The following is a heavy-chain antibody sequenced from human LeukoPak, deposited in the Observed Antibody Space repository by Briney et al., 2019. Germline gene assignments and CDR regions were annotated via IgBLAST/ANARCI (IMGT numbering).Heavy chain of an antibody. J-gene: IGHJ4*02. CDR3: ARARHYDFWSGYYTGSNFDY. CDR2: INPSGGST. Sequence: ASVTVSFTASGYTFTSYYMHWVRQAPGQGLEWMGIINPSGGSTSYAQKFQGRVTMTRDTSTSTVYMELSSLRSEDTAVYYCARARHYDFWSGYYTGSNFDYWGQGTLVTVSS. V-gene: IGHV1-46*01. D-gene: IGHD3-3*01. CDR1: GYTFTSYY.